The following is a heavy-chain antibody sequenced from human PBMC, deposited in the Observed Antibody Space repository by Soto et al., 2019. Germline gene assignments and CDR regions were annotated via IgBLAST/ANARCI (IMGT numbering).Heavy chain of an antibody. J-gene: IGHJ6*02. D-gene: IGHD1-1*01. CDR3: ARDCVLRGTGDLLDYYYGMDV. Sequence: ASVKVSCKASGYTFTGYYMHWVRQAPGQGLEWMGWINPNSGGTNYAQKFQGWVTMTRDTSISTAYMELSRLRSDDTAVYYCARDCVLRGTGDLLDYYYGMDVWGQGTTVTVSS. CDR1: GYTFTGYY. CDR2: INPNSGGT. V-gene: IGHV1-2*04.